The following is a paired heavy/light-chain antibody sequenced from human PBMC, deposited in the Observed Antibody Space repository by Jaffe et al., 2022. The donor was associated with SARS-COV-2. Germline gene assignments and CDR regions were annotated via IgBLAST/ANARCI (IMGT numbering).Light chain of an antibody. CDR2: DAS. J-gene: IGKJ4*01. Sequence: DVQLTQSPSSLSASVGDRVTITCQASQGISNYLNWYQQKPGKPPKLLIYDASNLETGAPSTFSGSGSGTDFTFTISSLQPEDIATYYCQQYDNLPLTFGGGTKVEIK. V-gene: IGKV1-33*01. CDR1: QGISNY. CDR3: QQYDNLPLT.
Heavy chain of an antibody. CDR1: GYTFTSYY. CDR2: INPSGGSA. CDR3: ARRRPPIYGSGSFHAYYYYAMDV. J-gene: IGHJ6*01. Sequence: QVQLVQSGAEVKKPGASVKISCQASGYTFTSYYLHWVRQAPGQGLEWMGIINPSGGSASYAQKFQGRVTMTRATSTSTVYMELSSLRSEDTAVYFCARRRPPIYGSGSFHAYYYYAMDVWGQGTTVTVSS. V-gene: IGHV1-46*01. D-gene: IGHD3-10*01.